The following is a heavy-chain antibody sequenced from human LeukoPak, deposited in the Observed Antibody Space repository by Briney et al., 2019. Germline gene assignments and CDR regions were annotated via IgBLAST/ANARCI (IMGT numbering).Heavy chain of an antibody. J-gene: IGHJ5*02. CDR3: AREHCSGGSCYSGWFDP. CDR2: IYYSGST. Sequence: SEALFLTCTGTRVYISRYYWSWIRQPPGKGLEWIGYIYYSGSTNYNPSLKSRVTISVDTSKNQFSLKLSSVTAADTAVYYCAREHCSGGSCYSGWFDPWGQGTLVTVSS. CDR1: RVYISRYY. D-gene: IGHD2-15*01. V-gene: IGHV4-59*01.